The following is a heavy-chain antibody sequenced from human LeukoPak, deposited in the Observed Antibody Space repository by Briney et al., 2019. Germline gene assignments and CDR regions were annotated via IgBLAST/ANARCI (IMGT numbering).Heavy chain of an antibody. V-gene: IGHV3-30*02. D-gene: IGHD3-10*01. Sequence: GGSLRLSCAASGFTFSSYGMSWVRQAPGKGLEWVAFIRYDGSNKYYADSVKGRFTISRDNSKNTLYLQMNSLRAEDTAVYYCAKDLWFGEGIDYWGQGTLVTVSS. CDR2: IRYDGSNK. J-gene: IGHJ4*02. CDR3: AKDLWFGEGIDY. CDR1: GFTFSSYG.